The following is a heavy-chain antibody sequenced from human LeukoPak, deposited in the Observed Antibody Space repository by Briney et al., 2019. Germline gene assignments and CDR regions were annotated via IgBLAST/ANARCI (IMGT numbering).Heavy chain of an antibody. V-gene: IGHV1-69*01. CDR3: ATTPSSGYYNWFDP. D-gene: IGHD3-22*01. J-gene: IGHJ5*02. Sequence: AASVKVSCKASGGTFSSYAISWVRQAPGQGLEWMGGVIPIFGTANYAQKFQGRVTITADGSTSTAYMELSSLRSEDTAVYYCATTPSSGYYNWFDPWGQGTLVTVSS. CDR2: VIPIFGTA. CDR1: GGTFSSYA.